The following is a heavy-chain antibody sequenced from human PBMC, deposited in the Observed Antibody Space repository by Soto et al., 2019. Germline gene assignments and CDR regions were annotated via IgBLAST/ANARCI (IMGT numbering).Heavy chain of an antibody. V-gene: IGHV1-8*01. Sequence: ASVKVSCKASGYTFTSYDINWVRQATGQGLEWMGWMNPNSGNTGYAQKFQGRVTMTRNTSISTAYMELSSLRSEDTAVYYCARGGLRYFDWLSRFDYWGQGTLVTVSS. D-gene: IGHD3-9*01. CDR3: ARGGLRYFDWLSRFDY. CDR1: GYTFTSYD. J-gene: IGHJ4*02. CDR2: MNPNSGNT.